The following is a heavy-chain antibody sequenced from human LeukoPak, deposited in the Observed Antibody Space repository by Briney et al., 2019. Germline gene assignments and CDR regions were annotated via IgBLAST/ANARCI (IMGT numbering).Heavy chain of an antibody. J-gene: IGHJ4*02. CDR1: GGSISSSSYY. D-gene: IGHD2-8*01. CDR2: IYHSGST. V-gene: IGHV4-39*07. CDR3: ARGYCSHEICQAFPY. Sequence: SETLSLTCTVSGGSISSSSYYWGWIRQPPGKGLEWIGEIYHSGSTNYNPSLKSRVTMSLDTSKNQFSLKLSSVTAADTGVYYCARGYCSHEICQAFPYWGQGTLVTVSS.